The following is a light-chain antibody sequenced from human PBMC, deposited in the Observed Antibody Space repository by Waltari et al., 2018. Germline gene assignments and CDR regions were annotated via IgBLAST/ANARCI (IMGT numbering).Light chain of an antibody. CDR2: EAT. V-gene: IGLV2-23*01. CDR3: CSYAGGSRVI. J-gene: IGLJ2*01. CDR1: KNDIGTYNF. Sequence: QSALTQPASLSGSPGQSITISCAGPKNDIGTYNFVSLFQQFPGQAPKLIVSEATKRPSGVSYRFSGSKSGNTASLTISGLQAEDEADYYCCSYAGGSRVIFGGGTKLTVL.